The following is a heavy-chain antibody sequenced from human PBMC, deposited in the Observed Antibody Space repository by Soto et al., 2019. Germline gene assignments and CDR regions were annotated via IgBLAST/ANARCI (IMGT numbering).Heavy chain of an antibody. CDR2: INAGNGNT. V-gene: IGHV1-3*01. J-gene: IGHJ5*02. Sequence: ASVKVSCKASGYTFTSYAMHWVRQAPGQRLEWMGWINAGNGNTKYSQKFQGRVTITRDTSASTAYMELSSLRSEDTAVYYCARVQLVTAIRWFDPWGQGTLVTVSS. CDR1: GYTFTSYA. D-gene: IGHD2-21*02. CDR3: ARVQLVTAIRWFDP.